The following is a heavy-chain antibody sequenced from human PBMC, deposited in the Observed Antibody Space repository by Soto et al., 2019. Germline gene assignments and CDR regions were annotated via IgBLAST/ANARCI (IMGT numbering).Heavy chain of an antibody. Sequence: GSLRLSCTSSGFTFSSYGMSWVRQAPGKGLEWVSGISDSGGSTYYADSVKGRFTTSRDNSKNTVYLQMDSLRAEDTAIYYCAKRAAITMKYFDFWGQGALVTVSS. V-gene: IGHV3-23*01. CDR1: GFTFSSYG. CDR3: AKRAAITMKYFDF. J-gene: IGHJ4*02. D-gene: IGHD2-2*02. CDR2: ISDSGGST.